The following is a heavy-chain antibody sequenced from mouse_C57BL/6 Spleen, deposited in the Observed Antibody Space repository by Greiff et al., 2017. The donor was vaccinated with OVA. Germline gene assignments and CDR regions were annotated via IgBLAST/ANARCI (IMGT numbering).Heavy chain of an antibody. CDR1: GYTFTSYW. V-gene: IGHV1-59*01. Sequence: VQLQQPGAELVRPGPSVKLSCKASGYTFTSYWMPWVKQRPGQGLEWIGVIDPSDSYTNYNQKFKGKATLTVDTSSSTAYMQLSSLTSEDSAVYYCAKLRRVGRYYFDYWGQGTTLTVSS. J-gene: IGHJ2*01. CDR2: IDPSDSYT. CDR3: AKLRRVGRYYFDY. D-gene: IGHD2-4*01.